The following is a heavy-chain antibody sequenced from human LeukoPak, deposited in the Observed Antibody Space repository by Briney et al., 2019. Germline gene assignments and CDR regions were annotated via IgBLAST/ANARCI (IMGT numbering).Heavy chain of an antibody. CDR2: INWNGAWT. V-gene: IGHV3-20*04. CDR1: GFKFDDYG. J-gene: IGHJ5*02. D-gene: IGHD3-22*01. CDR3: AGYYYDSSRGFDL. Sequence: GGSLRLSCAASGFKFDDYGMSWVRQAPGKGLEWVCDINWNGAWTGYADSVEGLFTISRDNAKNSLYLQMNSLRAEDTALYYCAGYYYDSSRGFDLWGQGTLVTVSA.